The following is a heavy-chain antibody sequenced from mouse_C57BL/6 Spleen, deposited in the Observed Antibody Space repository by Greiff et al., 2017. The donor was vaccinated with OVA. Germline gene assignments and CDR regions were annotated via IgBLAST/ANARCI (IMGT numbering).Heavy chain of an antibody. J-gene: IGHJ3*01. V-gene: IGHV5-17*01. D-gene: IGHD1-1*01. CDR3: ARDYGSRFAY. CDR2: ISSGSSTI. CDR1: GFTFSDYG. Sequence: EVQLVESGGGLVKPGGSLKLSCAASGFTFSDYGMHWVRQAPEKGLEWVAYISSGSSTIYYADTVKGRFTISRDNAKNTLFLQMTSLRSEDTAMYYCARDYGSRFAYWGQGTLVTVSA.